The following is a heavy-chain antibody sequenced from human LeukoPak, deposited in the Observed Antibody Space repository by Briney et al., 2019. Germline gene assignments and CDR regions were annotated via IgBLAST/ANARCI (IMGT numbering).Heavy chain of an antibody. V-gene: IGHV3-23*01. J-gene: IGHJ4*02. CDR3: AKGTYYPNYYFDY. CDR2: ISGSGGST. CDR1: GFTFSSYA. D-gene: IGHD2-21*01. Sequence: GGSLRLSCAASGFTFSSYAMSWVRQAPGKGLEWVSTISGSGGSTYYADSVKGRFTISRDNPKNTLYLQMNSLRAEDTAVYYCAKGTYYPNYYFDYWGLGTLVTVSS.